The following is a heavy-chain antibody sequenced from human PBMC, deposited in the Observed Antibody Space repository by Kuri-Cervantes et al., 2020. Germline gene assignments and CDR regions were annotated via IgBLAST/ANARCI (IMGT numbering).Heavy chain of an antibody. D-gene: IGHD6-19*01. J-gene: IGHJ4*02. CDR1: GGSFSSYY. Sequence: GSLRLSCAVYGGSFSSYYWGWIRQPPGKGLEWIGSIYYSGSTYYNPSLKSRVTISVDTSKNQFSLKLSSVTAADTAVYYCARQAVAGFDYWGQGTLVTVSS. CDR2: IYYSGST. V-gene: IGHV4-39*01. CDR3: ARQAVAGFDY.